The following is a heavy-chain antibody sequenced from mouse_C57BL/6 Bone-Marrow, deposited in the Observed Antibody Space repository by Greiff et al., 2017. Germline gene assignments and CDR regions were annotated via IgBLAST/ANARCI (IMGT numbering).Heavy chain of an antibody. J-gene: IGHJ2*01. CDR3: ARAYDYDAGDY. D-gene: IGHD2-4*01. V-gene: IGHV8-8*01. CDR1: GFSLSTFGMG. CDR2: IWWDDDK. Sequence: QVTLKVSGPGILQPSQTLSLTCSFSGFSLSTFGMGVGWIRQPSGKGLEWLAHIWWDDDKYYNPALKSRLTSSKATSKHQVFLKIANVDTADTATYYCARAYDYDAGDYWGQGTTLTVSS.